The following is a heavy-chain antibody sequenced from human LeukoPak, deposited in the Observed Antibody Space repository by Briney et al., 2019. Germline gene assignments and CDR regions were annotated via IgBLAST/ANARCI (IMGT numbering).Heavy chain of an antibody. CDR1: GFTFSSYG. J-gene: IGHJ4*02. D-gene: IGHD3-22*01. Sequence: GGSLRLSCAASGFTFSSYGMHWVRQAPGKGLEWVAVISYDGSNINYAESVKGRFTISRDNSKNTLYLQMNSLRAEDTAVYYCAKNSVNYYDSSGYRYWGQGTLVTVSS. CDR2: ISYDGSNI. V-gene: IGHV3-30*18. CDR3: AKNSVNYYDSSGYRY.